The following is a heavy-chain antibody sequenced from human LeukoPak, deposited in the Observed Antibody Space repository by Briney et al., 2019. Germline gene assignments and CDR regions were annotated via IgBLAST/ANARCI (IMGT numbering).Heavy chain of an antibody. Sequence: GGSLRLSCAASGFTFSSYEMNWVRQAPGKGLEWVSYISSSGSTIYYADSVKGRFTISRDNAKNSLYLQMNSLRAEDTAVYYCARDDRELWPTAYYYGMDVWGKGTTVTVSS. J-gene: IGHJ6*04. CDR3: ARDDRELWPTAYYYGMDV. CDR2: ISSSGSTI. CDR1: GFTFSSYE. V-gene: IGHV3-48*03. D-gene: IGHD1-26*01.